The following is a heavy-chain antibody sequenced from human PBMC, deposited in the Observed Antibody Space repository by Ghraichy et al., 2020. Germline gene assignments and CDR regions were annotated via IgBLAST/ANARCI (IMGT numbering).Heavy chain of an antibody. Sequence: GGSLRLSCAASGFTFSSYSMNWVRQAPGKGLEWVSYISSSSSTIYYADSVKGRFTISRDNAKNSLYLQMNSLRADDTAVYYCARDLGDTSGWPIFDYWGQGSLVTVSS. V-gene: IGHV3-48*01. D-gene: IGHD6-19*01. CDR1: GFTFSSYS. CDR3: ARDLGDTSGWPIFDY. J-gene: IGHJ4*02. CDR2: ISSSSSTI.